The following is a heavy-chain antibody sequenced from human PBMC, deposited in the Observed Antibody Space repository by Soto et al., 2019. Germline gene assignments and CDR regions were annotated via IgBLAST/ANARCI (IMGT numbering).Heavy chain of an antibody. CDR3: SHGYYQYFHS. J-gene: IGHJ4*02. D-gene: IGHD3-22*01. Sequence: EVQLVESGGGLVKPGGSLRLSCAVSGVTLSNVWMNWVRQAPGEGPEWVGRIKSQTDGGTTDYAAPVKGRFTISRDDSENTLYLQMNSLETEDTAVYFCSHGYYQYFHSWGQGTLVTVSS. CDR1: GVTLSNVW. CDR2: IKSQTDGGTT. V-gene: IGHV3-15*07.